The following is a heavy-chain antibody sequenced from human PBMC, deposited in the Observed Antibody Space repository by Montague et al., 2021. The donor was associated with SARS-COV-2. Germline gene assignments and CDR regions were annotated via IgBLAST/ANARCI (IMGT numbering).Heavy chain of an antibody. CDR1: GASVASGNFY. CDR3: ARSPANVHSRPGFDY. J-gene: IGHJ4*02. V-gene: IGHV4-61*01. D-gene: IGHD6-6*01. CDR2: IYYTGHT. Sequence: SETLSLTCTVSGASVASGNFYWSWIRQPPGKGLEWIGYIYYTGHTNYNPSLESRVTIPVDPSKNQFSLTLTSVTAADTAVYYCARSPANVHSRPGFDYWGQGALVTVSS.